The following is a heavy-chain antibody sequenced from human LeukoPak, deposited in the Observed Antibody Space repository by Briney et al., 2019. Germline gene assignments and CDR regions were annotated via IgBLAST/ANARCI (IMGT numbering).Heavy chain of an antibody. D-gene: IGHD6-6*01. CDR3: AREYSSSSGRRAFDI. Sequence: SETLSLTCTISGGSISGYYWSWIRQPPGKGLEWIGYIYYSGSTNYNPSLKSRLTISIDTSENQFSLKLSSVTAADTAVYYCAREYSSSSGRRAFDIWGQGTMVTVSS. V-gene: IGHV4-59*08. J-gene: IGHJ3*02. CDR1: GGSISGYY. CDR2: IYYSGST.